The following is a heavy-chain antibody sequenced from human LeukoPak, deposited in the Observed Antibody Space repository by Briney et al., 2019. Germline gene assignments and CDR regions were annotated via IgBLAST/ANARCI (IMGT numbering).Heavy chain of an antibody. Sequence: SETLPLTCGVSDYSISSDYYWGWIRQPPGKGLEWIGSIYHSGAAYYNPSLNSRVTISVDTSKNQFSLKLNSVTAADTAVYYCARVWGYTYGYFDYWGQGTLVTVSS. V-gene: IGHV4-38-2*01. D-gene: IGHD5-18*01. CDR1: DYSISSDYY. J-gene: IGHJ4*02. CDR2: IYHSGAA. CDR3: ARVWGYTYGYFDY.